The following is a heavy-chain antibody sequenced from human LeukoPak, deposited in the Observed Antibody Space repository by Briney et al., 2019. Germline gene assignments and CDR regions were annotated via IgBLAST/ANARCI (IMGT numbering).Heavy chain of an antibody. CDR3: ARVQSPAVYDFWSGPQWGCFDY. V-gene: IGHV1-3*01. CDR1: GYTFTSYA. Sequence: ASVKVSCKASGYTFTSYAMHWVRQAPGQRLEWMGWINAGNGNTKYSQKFQGRVTITRDTSASTAYMELSSLRSEDTAVYYCARVQSPAVYDFWSGPQWGCFDYWGQGTLVTVSS. CDR2: INAGNGNT. J-gene: IGHJ4*02. D-gene: IGHD3-3*01.